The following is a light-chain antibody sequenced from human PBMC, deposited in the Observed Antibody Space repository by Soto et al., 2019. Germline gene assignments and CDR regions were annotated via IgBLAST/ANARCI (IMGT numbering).Light chain of an antibody. CDR1: QSSSSY. V-gene: IGKV3-20*01. J-gene: IGKJ1*01. CDR3: QQYGRSPWT. Sequence: EIVLTQSPGTLSLSPGERATLSCRASQSSSSYLAWYQQKPGQAPRLLIYDASSRATGIPDRFSGSASGTDFTLTISRREPEDFAVYYCQQYGRSPWTFGQGTKVEIK. CDR2: DAS.